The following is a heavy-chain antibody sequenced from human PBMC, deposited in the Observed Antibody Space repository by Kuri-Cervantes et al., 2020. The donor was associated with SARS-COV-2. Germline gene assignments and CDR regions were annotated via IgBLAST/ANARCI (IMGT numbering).Heavy chain of an antibody. V-gene: IGHV1-8*01. D-gene: IGHD1-26*01. J-gene: IGHJ4*02. CDR3: ARVGATRGACDY. CDR1: GYTFTSYD. CDR2: MNPNSGNT. Sequence: ASVKVSCKASGYTFTSYDINWVRQATGQGLEWMGWMNPNSGNTGYAQKFQGRVTMTRNTSISTAYMELSSLRSDDTAVYYCARVGATRGACDYWGQGTLVTVSS.